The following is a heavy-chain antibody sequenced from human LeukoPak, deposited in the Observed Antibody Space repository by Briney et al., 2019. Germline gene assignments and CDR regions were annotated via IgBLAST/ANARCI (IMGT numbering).Heavy chain of an antibody. CDR3: ARESRITLGRIDVDDGFDV. V-gene: IGHV3-7*01. D-gene: IGHD2/OR15-2a*01. CDR1: EFTFSRHY. Sequence: GGSLRLSCAASEFTFSRHYMSWVRQSPGKGLEWVANIKQDGRVKYYVDSVKGRFTVSRDNAKKSLYLQMNSLRAEDTAVYYCARESRITLGRIDVDDGFDVWGQGTVVTVSS. J-gene: IGHJ3*01. CDR2: IKQDGRVK.